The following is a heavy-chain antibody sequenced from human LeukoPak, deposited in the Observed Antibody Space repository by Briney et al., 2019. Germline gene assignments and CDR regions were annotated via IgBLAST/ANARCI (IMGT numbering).Heavy chain of an antibody. CDR1: GYTFSDYY. J-gene: IGHJ2*01. Sequence: GASVKVSCKTSGYTFSDYYIHWVRQAPGQGLEWMGWINHHTGGTEYPQKFKGRVTMTRDTSISTAYLELSWLRSDDTAVYYCSKNNEARDYWFADLWGRGTLVTVSS. CDR3: SKNNEARDYWFADL. D-gene: IGHD2/OR15-2a*01. CDR2: INHHTGGT. V-gene: IGHV1-2*02.